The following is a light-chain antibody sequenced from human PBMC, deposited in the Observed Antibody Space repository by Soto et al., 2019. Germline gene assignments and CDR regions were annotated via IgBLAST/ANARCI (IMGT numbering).Light chain of an antibody. Sequence: EIVLTQSPGTLSLSPGERATLSCRASQSVSNNYLGWYQQKLGRAPRLLIHDTSSRATGVPARFSGSGSGTDFTLTISSLEPEDFGVYYCQQRGSWPPTLGQGTRLE. V-gene: IGKV3D-20*02. CDR3: QQRGSWPPT. CDR2: DTS. CDR1: QSVSNNY. J-gene: IGKJ5*01.